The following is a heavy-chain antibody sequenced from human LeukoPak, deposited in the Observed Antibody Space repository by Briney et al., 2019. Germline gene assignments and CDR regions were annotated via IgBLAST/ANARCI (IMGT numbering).Heavy chain of an antibody. J-gene: IGHJ4*02. CDR2: INSGGITI. Sequence: GGSLRLSCAASGFTFSSYEMNWVRQAPGKGLEWVSYINSGGITIYYADSVKGRFTISRDNAKNSLYLQMNSLRVEDTAVYYCARCTTGRTFGSLREIKRSREIDYWGQGTLVTVSS. CDR1: GFTFSSYE. V-gene: IGHV3-48*03. CDR3: ARCTTGRTFGSLREIKRSREIDY. D-gene: IGHD1-1*01.